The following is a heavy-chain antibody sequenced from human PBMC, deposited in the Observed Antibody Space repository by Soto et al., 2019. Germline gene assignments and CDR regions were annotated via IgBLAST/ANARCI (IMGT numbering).Heavy chain of an antibody. CDR3: ARGSLWAASKTGGNWFDP. D-gene: IGHD3-16*02. CDR1: GGSFSGYY. CDR2: INHSGST. Sequence: PSETLSLTCSVYGGSFSGYYWSWIRQPPGKGLEWIGEINHSGSTNYNPSLKSRVTISVDTSKNQFSLKLSSVTAADTAVYYCARGSLWAASKTGGNWFDPWCQGTLVTVYS. V-gene: IGHV4-34*01. J-gene: IGHJ5*02.